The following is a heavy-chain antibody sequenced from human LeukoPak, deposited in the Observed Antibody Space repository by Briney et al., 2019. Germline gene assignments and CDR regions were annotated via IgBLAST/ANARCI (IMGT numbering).Heavy chain of an antibody. J-gene: IGHJ4*02. CDR2: IIPIFGTA. CDR1: GGTFSSYA. CDR3: ARGRVRGVIIEY. Sequence: SVKVSCKASGGTFSSYAISWVRQAPGQGLEWMGGIIPIFGTANYAQKLQGRVTITADESTSTAYMELSSLRSEDTAVYYCARGRVRGVIIEYWGQGTLVTVSS. V-gene: IGHV1-69*13. D-gene: IGHD3-10*01.